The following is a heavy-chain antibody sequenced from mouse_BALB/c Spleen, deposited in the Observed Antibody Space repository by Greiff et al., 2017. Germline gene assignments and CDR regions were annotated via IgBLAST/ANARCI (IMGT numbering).Heavy chain of an antibody. D-gene: IGHD1-1*01. J-gene: IGHJ1*01. V-gene: IGHV10-1*02. CDR3: VRNYGSSYWYFDV. Sequence: EVQLVESGGGLVQPKGSLKLSCAASGFTFNTYAMNWVRQAPGKGLEWVARIRSKSNNYATYYADSVKDTFTISRDDSQSMLYLQMNNLKTEDTAMYYCVRNYGSSYWYFDVWGAGTTVTVSS. CDR1: GFTFNTYA. CDR2: IRSKSNNYAT.